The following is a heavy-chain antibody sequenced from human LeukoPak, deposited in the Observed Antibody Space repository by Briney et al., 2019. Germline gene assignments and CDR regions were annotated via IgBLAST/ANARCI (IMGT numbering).Heavy chain of an antibody. CDR3: ARGTLGGFGVVISDY. V-gene: IGHV4-30-2*01. D-gene: IGHD3-3*01. J-gene: IGHJ4*02. CDR2: IYHSGST. CDR1: GGSISSGGYY. Sequence: SETLSLTCTVSGGSISSGGYYWSWIRQPPGKGLEWIGYIYHSGSTYCNPSLKSRVTISVDTSKNQFSLKLSSVTAADTAVYYCARGTLGGFGVVISDYWGQGTLVTVSS.